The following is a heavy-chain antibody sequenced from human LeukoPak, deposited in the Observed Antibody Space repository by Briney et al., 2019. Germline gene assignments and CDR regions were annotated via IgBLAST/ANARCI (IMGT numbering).Heavy chain of an antibody. CDR1: GFTFSSYS. V-gene: IGHV3-21*01. D-gene: IGHD3-10*01. Sequence: SGGSLRLSCAASGFTFSSYSMNWVRQAPGKGLEWVSSISSSSSYIYYADSVKGRFTISRDNAKNSLYLQMNSLRAEDTAVYYCARDPHYYGSGSYYNGAFDIWGQGTMVTVSS. CDR2: ISSSSSYI. J-gene: IGHJ3*02. CDR3: ARDPHYYGSGSYYNGAFDI.